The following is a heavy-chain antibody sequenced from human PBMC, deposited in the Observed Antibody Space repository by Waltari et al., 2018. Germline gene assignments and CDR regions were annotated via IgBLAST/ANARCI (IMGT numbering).Heavy chain of an antibody. J-gene: IGHJ3*02. CDR1: VGPISRYS. V-gene: IGHV4-59*01. Sequence: QVQLQESGPGLVKPSETLSLTCPASVGPISRYSWRWIRQPPGTGLEWIVYIYYSGSTNYTPSLKSRVTISVETSKNQFSLKLSSVTAADTAVYYCARLSSMVRGSYAFDIWGQGTMVTVSS. CDR2: IYYSGST. CDR3: ARLSSMVRGSYAFDI. D-gene: IGHD3-10*01.